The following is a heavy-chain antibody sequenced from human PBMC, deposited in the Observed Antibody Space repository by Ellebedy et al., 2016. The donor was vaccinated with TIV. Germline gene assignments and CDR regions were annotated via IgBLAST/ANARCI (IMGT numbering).Heavy chain of an antibody. Sequence: ASVKVSCXASGYTFTSYGISWVRQAPGQGLEWMGWISAYNGNTNYAQKLQGRVTMTTDTSTSTAYMELRSLRSDDTAVYYCARAVYDTLTGRLDAFDIWGQGTMVTVSS. V-gene: IGHV1-18*01. CDR2: ISAYNGNT. J-gene: IGHJ3*02. CDR1: GYTFTSYG. D-gene: IGHD3-9*01. CDR3: ARAVYDTLTGRLDAFDI.